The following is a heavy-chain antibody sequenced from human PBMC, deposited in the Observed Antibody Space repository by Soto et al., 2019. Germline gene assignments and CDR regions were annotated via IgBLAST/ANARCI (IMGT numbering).Heavy chain of an antibody. CDR2: ISAYNGNT. CDR3: ARDLDDILTGPQPFDY. V-gene: IGHV1-18*01. Sequence: GTSVKVSCKASGYTFTSYGISWVRQAPGQGLEWMGWISAYNGNTNYAQKLQGRVTMTTDTSTSTAYMELRSLRSDDTAVYYCARDLDDILTGPQPFDYWGQGTLVTVSS. CDR1: GYTFTSYG. D-gene: IGHD3-9*01. J-gene: IGHJ4*02.